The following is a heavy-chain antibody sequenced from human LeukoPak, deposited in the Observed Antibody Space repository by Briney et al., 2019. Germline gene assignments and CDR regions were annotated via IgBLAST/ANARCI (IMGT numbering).Heavy chain of an antibody. CDR2: IYYSGST. CDR1: GGSISSGGYY. Sequence: PSETLSLTCTVSGGSISSGGYYWSWIRQHPGKGLEWIGYIYYSGSTYYNPSLKSRVTLSVDTSKNQFSLKLSSVTAADTAVYYCARKSRYYFDYWGQGTLVTVSS. V-gene: IGHV4-31*03. D-gene: IGHD4-17*01. J-gene: IGHJ4*02. CDR3: ARKSRYYFDY.